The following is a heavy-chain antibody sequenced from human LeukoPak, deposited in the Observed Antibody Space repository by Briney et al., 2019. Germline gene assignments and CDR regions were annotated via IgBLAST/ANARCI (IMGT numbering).Heavy chain of an antibody. J-gene: IGHJ3*02. CDR2: IYSGGST. Sequence: GGXLRLSCAASGFTFGSNYMSWVRQAPGKGLEWVPVIYSGGSTYYADSVKGRFTISRDNSKNTLYLQMNSLRAEDTAVYYCARDSDAFDIWGQGAMVTVSS. D-gene: IGHD3-22*01. V-gene: IGHV3-66*02. CDR1: GFTFGSNY. CDR3: ARDSDAFDI.